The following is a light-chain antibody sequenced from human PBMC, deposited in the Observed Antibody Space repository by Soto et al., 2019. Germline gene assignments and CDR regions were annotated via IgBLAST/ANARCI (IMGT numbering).Light chain of an antibody. V-gene: IGKV1D-12*01. CDR1: QDISSW. CDR3: QQAHTFPLT. Sequence: DIQMTQSPSSVSASVGDRVTITCRASQDISSWFAWYQQRPGKAPRLLIYAASTLQSGVPSRFSGSKSGTDFTPTITSLQPEDSATYYCQQAHTFPLTFGGGTKVDIK. CDR2: AAS. J-gene: IGKJ4*01.